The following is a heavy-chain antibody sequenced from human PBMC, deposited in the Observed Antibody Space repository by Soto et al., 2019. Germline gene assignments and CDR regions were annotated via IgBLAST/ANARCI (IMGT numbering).Heavy chain of an antibody. V-gene: IGHV3-23*01. CDR2: ISGGGSTT. CDR3: TRALDDMIPTAY. D-gene: IGHD3-22*01. CDR1: GFTFSSYA. Sequence: GGSLRLSCATSGFTFSSYAMSWVRQAPGKGLEWVSAISGGGSTTYYADSVKGRFTISRDNARNTLYLQMNSLRIEDTAVYYCTRALDDMIPTAYWGQGTLVTVSS. J-gene: IGHJ4*02.